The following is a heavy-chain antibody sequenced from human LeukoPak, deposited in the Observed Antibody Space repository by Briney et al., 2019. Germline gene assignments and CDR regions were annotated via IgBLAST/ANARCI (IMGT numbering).Heavy chain of an antibody. D-gene: IGHD5-18*01. CDR1: GGSISSSSYY. CDR3: ARRVGYSYTWSRDWFDP. J-gene: IGHJ5*02. Sequence: SSETLSLTCTVSGGSISSSSYYWGWIRQPPGKGLEWIGSIYYSGSTYYNPSLKSRVTISVDTSKNQFSLKLSSVTAADTAVYYCARRVGYSYTWSRDWFDPWGQGTLVTVSS. CDR2: IYYSGST. V-gene: IGHV4-39*01.